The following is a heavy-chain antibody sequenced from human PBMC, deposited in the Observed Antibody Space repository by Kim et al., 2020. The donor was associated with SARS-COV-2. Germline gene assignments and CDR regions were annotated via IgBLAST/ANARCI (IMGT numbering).Heavy chain of an antibody. V-gene: IGHV3-7*01. J-gene: IGHJ4*02. CDR1: GFNFRSYY. CDR2: ISHGGGTT. D-gene: IGHD3-3*01. CDR3: VRDGFSTNWSLDF. Sequence: GGSLRLSCTVSGFNFRSYYMAWVRQAPGKGLEWVADISHGGGTTKYLDSVEGRVTISRDDAKNSLYLEMNSLRVEDTAVYYCVRDGFSTNWSLDFWGQGTLVSVSS.